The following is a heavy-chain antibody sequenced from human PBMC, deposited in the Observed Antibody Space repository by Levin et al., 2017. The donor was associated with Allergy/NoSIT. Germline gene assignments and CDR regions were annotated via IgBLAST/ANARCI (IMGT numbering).Heavy chain of an antibody. V-gene: IGHV4-34*01. Sequence: PSETLSLTCAVYGGSFSGYYWSWIRQPPGKGLEWIGEINHSGSTNYNPSLKSRVTISVDTSKNQFSLKLSSVTAADTAVYYCARREGSSGYRYYFDYWGQGTLVTVSS. CDR3: ARREGSSGYRYYFDY. J-gene: IGHJ4*02. CDR2: INHSGST. D-gene: IGHD3-22*01. CDR1: GGSFSGYY.